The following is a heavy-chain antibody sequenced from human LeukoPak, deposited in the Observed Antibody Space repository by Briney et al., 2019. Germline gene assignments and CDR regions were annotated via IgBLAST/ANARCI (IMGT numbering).Heavy chain of an antibody. Sequence: SETLTLTCAVYGGSFSGYYWSWLRQPPGKGLEWLEEINDSGSTNYNPSLKSRVSISVDTTKNQFFLKLRSGTAADTAVYYCARRPGSGWYAYFDYWGQGTLVTVSS. CDR3: ARRPGSGWYAYFDY. CDR2: INDSGST. CDR1: GGSFSGYY. V-gene: IGHV4-34*01. D-gene: IGHD6-19*01. J-gene: IGHJ4*02.